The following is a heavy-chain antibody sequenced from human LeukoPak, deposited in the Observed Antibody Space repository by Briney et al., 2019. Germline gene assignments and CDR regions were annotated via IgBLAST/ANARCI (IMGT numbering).Heavy chain of an antibody. CDR1: GXTFDDYG. V-gene: IGHV3-20*04. J-gene: IGHJ4*02. CDR3: ARATSPDYYDSSGGLYY. Sequence: GGSLRLSCAASGXTFDDYGMSWVRQAPGKGLEWVSGINWNGGSTGYADSVKGRFTISRDNAKNSLYLQMNSLRAEDTALYYCARATSPDYYDSSGGLYYWGQGTLVTVSS. D-gene: IGHD3-22*01. CDR2: INWNGGST.